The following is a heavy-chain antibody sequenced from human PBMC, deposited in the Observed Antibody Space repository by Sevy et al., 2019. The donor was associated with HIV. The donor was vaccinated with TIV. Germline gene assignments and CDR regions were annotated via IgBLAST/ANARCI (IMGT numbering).Heavy chain of an antibody. Sequence: ASVKVSCKASGYTFTDYYIHWVRQAPGQGLEWMGWIKPNSGGTKYAQKFQDRVTMTRDTSISTAYMELSSLRSDDTAVYYCARAPGGYCSAGSCPWFNPWGQGTLVTVSS. V-gene: IGHV1-2*02. CDR3: ARAPGGYCSAGSCPWFNP. CDR2: IKPNSGGT. CDR1: GYTFTDYY. J-gene: IGHJ5*02. D-gene: IGHD2-15*01.